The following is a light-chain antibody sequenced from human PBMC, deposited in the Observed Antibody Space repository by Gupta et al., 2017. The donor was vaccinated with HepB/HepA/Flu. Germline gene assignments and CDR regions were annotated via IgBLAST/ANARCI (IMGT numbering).Light chain of an antibody. CDR1: QSLVHNGGDTP. CDR2: RVS. Sequence: EVVMTHSPLSLPVTLGQPASISCNSSQSLVHNGGDTPLDWFQQRPGQSPRRLIYRVSNRDSGVPDRFSGGGSGTYFTLRISSVEAEDVGVYYCFQYSYRPHTFGQGTKLEVK. J-gene: IGKJ2*01. V-gene: IGKV2-30*02. CDR3: FQYSYRPHT.